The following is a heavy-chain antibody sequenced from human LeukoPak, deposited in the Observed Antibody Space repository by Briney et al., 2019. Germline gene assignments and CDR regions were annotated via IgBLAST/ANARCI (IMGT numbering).Heavy chain of an antibody. Sequence: GGSLRLSCAASGFTFSSYAMSWVRQAPGKGLEWVSAISGSGGSTYYADSVKGRFTISRDNSKNTLYLQMNSLRAEDTAVYYCAKVRLDFWSGNNWFDPWGQGTLVTVSS. J-gene: IGHJ5*02. CDR3: AKVRLDFWSGNNWFDP. D-gene: IGHD3-3*01. CDR1: GFTFSSYA. V-gene: IGHV3-23*01. CDR2: ISGSGGST.